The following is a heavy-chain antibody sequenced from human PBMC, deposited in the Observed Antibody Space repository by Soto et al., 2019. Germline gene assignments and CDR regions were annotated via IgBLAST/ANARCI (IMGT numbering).Heavy chain of an antibody. V-gene: IGHV1-3*05. CDR3: ASSAVIAGYYYDGMDV. CDR2: INAGNGNT. CDR1: GYTFTSYA. D-gene: IGHD3-10*01. Sequence: QVQLVQSGAEEKKPGASVKVSCKASGYTFTSYAMHWVRQAPGQRLEWMGWINAGNGNTKYSQKFQGRVTITRDTSASTAYMELSSLRSEDTAVYYWASSAVIAGYYYDGMDVWGQGTTVTVSS. J-gene: IGHJ6*02.